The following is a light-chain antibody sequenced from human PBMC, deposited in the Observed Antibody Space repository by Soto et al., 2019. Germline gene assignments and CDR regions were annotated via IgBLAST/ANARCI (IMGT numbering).Light chain of an antibody. CDR2: KAS. Sequence: DIQMTQSPSTLSAFVGDRVTITCRASQSISSWLAWYQQKPGKAPKVLIYKASSLESGVPSRFSGSGSGTESTLTISSLQPDDVATYYCQQYSTSWTFGQGTKVEIK. CDR1: QSISSW. CDR3: QQYSTSWT. J-gene: IGKJ1*01. V-gene: IGKV1-5*03.